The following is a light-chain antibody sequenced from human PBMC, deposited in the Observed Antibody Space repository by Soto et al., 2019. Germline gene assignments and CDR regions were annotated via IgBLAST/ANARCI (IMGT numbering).Light chain of an antibody. CDR2: DAS. Sequence: DIQMTQSPSSLSASVGDRVTITCQASQDISNYLNWDQQKPGKAPKLLIYDASNVETGVPSRFSGSGSGTDFTFTISSLQAEDIATYYCQQYDNLRLTFGGGTKVEIK. J-gene: IGKJ4*01. CDR1: QDISNY. CDR3: QQYDNLRLT. V-gene: IGKV1-33*01.